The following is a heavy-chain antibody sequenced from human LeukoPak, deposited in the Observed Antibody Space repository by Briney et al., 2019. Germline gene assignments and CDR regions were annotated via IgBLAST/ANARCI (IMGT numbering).Heavy chain of an antibody. Sequence: PSETLSLTCTVSGGSISGSSYYWGWIRQPPGRGLEWIGCMYYSGSTYYNPSLTSRDTISVDTSKTPLSLKLSSVTAADTAVYYCARVPIYCSSTSCKVAPSTYYYYYYMDVWSKGTTVTVSS. CDR2: MYYSGST. D-gene: IGHD2-2*01. V-gene: IGHV4-39*07. CDR1: GGSISGSSYY. CDR3: ARVPIYCSSTSCKVAPSTYYYYYYMDV. J-gene: IGHJ6*03.